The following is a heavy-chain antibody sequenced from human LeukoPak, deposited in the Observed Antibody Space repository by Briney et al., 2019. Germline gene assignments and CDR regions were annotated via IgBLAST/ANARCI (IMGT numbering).Heavy chain of an antibody. J-gene: IGHJ1*01. CDR3: ARDEYYYDSSLYFQH. Sequence: GRSLRLSCAPFAFTFRSYSMNWVRHAPGKGLEWVSAISSSSRYIYYAASVKGRFTNSRDNAKNSLYLQMNSLRAEDTAVYYCARDEYYYDSSLYFQHWGQGTLVTVSS. CDR2: ISSSSRYI. V-gene: IGHV3-21*01. CDR1: AFTFRSYS. D-gene: IGHD3-22*01.